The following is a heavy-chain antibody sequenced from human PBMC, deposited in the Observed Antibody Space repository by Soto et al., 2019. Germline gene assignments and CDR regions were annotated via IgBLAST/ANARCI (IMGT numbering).Heavy chain of an antibody. V-gene: IGHV2-5*02. J-gene: IGHJ4*02. CDR1: GVSLSTGGVG. CDR3: AHMRAATFDY. CDR2: IYWDDDQ. Sequence: QITLKESGPTLVKPTQTLTLTCNVSGVSLSTGGVGVGWIRQPPGKALEWLALIYWDDDQRSSPSLKSRLTITKDTSKTQVVLTMTNMAPEDTATYYCAHMRAATFDYWGQGTLVTVSS. D-gene: IGHD2-15*01.